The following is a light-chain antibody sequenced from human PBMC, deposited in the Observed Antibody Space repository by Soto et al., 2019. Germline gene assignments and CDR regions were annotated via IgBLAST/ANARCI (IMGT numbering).Light chain of an antibody. Sequence: QSVLTQPASVSGSPGQSITISCTGTSSDVGGYNYVSRYQQHPGKAPKLMIYDVSNRPSGVSNRFSGSKSGNTASLTISGLQAEDEADYYCSSYTRSSTLVVFGGGTQLTVL. V-gene: IGLV2-14*01. CDR1: SSDVGGYNY. CDR3: SSYTRSSTLVV. CDR2: DVS. J-gene: IGLJ2*01.